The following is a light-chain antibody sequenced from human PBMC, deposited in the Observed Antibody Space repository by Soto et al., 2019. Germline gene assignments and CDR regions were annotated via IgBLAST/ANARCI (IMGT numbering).Light chain of an antibody. V-gene: IGLV2-11*01. CDR3: CSYAGSPRYV. Sequence: QSALTQPRSVSGSLGQSVTISCTGTSNDVGTYNYVSWYQQHPGKAPKVMIYDVSERPSGVPDRFSGSKSGNTASLTISGLQAEDEADYYCCSYAGSPRYVLGTGTKVTVL. CDR1: SNDVGTYNY. J-gene: IGLJ1*01. CDR2: DVS.